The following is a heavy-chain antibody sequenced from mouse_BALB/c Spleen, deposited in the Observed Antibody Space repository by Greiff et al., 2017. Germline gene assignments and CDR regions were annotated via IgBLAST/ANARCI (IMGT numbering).Heavy chain of an antibody. V-gene: IGHV1S127*01. Sequence: VQLQQPGAELVKPGASVKMSCKASGYTFTSYWMHWVKQRPGQGLEWIGTIDPSDSYTSYNQKFKGKATLTVDTSSSTAYMQLSSLTSEDSAVYYCTRWLPSGAMDYWGQGTSVTVSS. CDR3: TRWLPSGAMDY. CDR2: IDPSDSYT. CDR1: GYTFTSYW. J-gene: IGHJ4*01. D-gene: IGHD2-2*01.